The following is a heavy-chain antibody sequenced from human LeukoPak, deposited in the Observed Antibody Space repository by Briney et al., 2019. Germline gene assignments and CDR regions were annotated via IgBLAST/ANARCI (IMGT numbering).Heavy chain of an antibody. CDR2: ISGSGGST. CDR3: AKVEYSSNIPQH. J-gene: IGHJ1*01. D-gene: IGHD6-13*01. Sequence: GGSLRLSCAASGLTSSSYAMSWVRQGPGEGLEWVSSISGSGGSTYYADSVKGRFTISRDNSKNTQYLQMNSLRAEDTALYYCAKVEYSSNIPQHWGQGTLVTVSS. CDR1: GLTSSSYA. V-gene: IGHV3-23*01.